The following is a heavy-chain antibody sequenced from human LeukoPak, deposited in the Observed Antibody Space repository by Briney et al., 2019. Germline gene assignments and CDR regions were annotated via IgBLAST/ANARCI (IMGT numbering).Heavy chain of an antibody. CDR2: IKEDGSER. Sequence: GGSLRLSCGASGFSFSSYWMSWVRETPGKGLEWVANIKEDGSERYYVDSVKGRFTISRDNAKNSLFLQMNSLRAEDTAVYYCARGYYGSGSHCCHMDVWGKGTTITVS. CDR1: GFSFSSYW. J-gene: IGHJ6*03. D-gene: IGHD3-10*01. V-gene: IGHV3-7*01. CDR3: ARGYYGSGSHCCHMDV.